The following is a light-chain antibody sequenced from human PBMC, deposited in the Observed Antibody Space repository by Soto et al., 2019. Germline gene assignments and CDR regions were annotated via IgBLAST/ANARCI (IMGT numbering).Light chain of an antibody. CDR1: SSDVGGYNK. V-gene: IGLV2-14*01. CDR2: AXX. J-gene: IGLJ2*01. Sequence: QSALTQPASVSGSPGQSITMSCTGTSSDVGGYNKVAWYQQYPGKAPKLMIYAXXXRXXXXXXXXXXSKSDNTASLTISGLXAEDEXDYYCSSYTSSSSHVVFGGGTKVTVL. CDR3: SSYTSSSSHVV.